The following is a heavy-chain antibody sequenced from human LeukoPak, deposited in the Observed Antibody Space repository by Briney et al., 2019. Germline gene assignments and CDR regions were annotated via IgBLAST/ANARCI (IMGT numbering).Heavy chain of an antibody. CDR2: IRYDGSNK. D-gene: IGHD1-1*01. Sequence: GGSLRLSCAASGFAFSSYGMHWVRQAPGKGLEWVAFIRYDGSNKYYADSVKGRFTISRDNSKNTLYLQMNSLRAEDTAVYYCAKGPNWNDGYFDYWGQGTLVTVSS. J-gene: IGHJ4*02. V-gene: IGHV3-30*02. CDR1: GFAFSSYG. CDR3: AKGPNWNDGYFDY.